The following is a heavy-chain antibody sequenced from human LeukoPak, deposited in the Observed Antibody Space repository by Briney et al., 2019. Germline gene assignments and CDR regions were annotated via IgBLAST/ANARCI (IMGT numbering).Heavy chain of an antibody. J-gene: IGHJ4*02. D-gene: IGHD3-10*01. V-gene: IGHV4-34*01. Sequence: SETLSLTCGVYGGSLSDSYWGWIRQPPGKGLEWIGEINHSGDTNYHPSLKSRVTISVDSSKNQVSLKLSSVTAADTAVYYCTKAFGNVRGETWGQGTLVTVSS. CDR3: TKAFGNVRGET. CDR1: GGSLSDSY. CDR2: INHSGDT.